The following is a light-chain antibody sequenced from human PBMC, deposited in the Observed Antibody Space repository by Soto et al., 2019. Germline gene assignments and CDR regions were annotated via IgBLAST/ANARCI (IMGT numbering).Light chain of an antibody. CDR3: QQYAGSPRT. Sequence: PGDRATLSCRASQSVGHMFLAWFQQKPGQAPRLLIFDAYRRATGIPDRFTGSGSGTDFTLTINRVEPEDFAVYFCQQYAGSPRTFGQGTKVDIK. CDR2: DAY. CDR1: QSVGHMF. J-gene: IGKJ1*01. V-gene: IGKV3-20*01.